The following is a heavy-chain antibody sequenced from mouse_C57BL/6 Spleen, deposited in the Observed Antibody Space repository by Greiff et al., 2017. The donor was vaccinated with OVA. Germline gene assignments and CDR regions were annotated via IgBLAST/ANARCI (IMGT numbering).Heavy chain of an antibody. Sequence: QVQLQQSGAELVKPGASVQMSCKASGYTFTSYWLTWVKQRPGQGLEWIGDIYPGSGSTNYNEKFKSKATLTVDTSSSTAYMQLSSLTSEDSAVYYCARDDIDYCDYWGQGTTLTVSS. J-gene: IGHJ2*01. CDR1: GYTFTSYW. CDR2: IYPGSGST. CDR3: ARDDIDYCDY. V-gene: IGHV1-55*01.